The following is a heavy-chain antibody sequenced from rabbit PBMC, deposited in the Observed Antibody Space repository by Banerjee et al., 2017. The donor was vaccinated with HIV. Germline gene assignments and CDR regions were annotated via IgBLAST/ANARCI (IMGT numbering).Heavy chain of an antibody. D-gene: IGHD4-1*01. V-gene: IGHV1S45*01. CDR1: GFTISSSYY. CDR2: IDAGSTGKT. Sequence: QQQLEESGGGLVKPGGTLTLTCKASGFTISSSYYMCWVRQAPGKGLEWIACIDAGSTGKTYYASWAKGRFTISKTSTTVTLQMTSLTAADTATYFCARDLAGVIGWNFNLWGPGTLVT. J-gene: IGHJ4*01. CDR3: ARDLAGVIGWNFNL.